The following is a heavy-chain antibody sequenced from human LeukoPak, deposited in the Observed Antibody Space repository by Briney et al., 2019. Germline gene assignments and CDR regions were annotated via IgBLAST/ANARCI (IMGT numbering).Heavy chain of an antibody. CDR1: GYTFTTYG. V-gene: IGHV1-18*01. Sequence: ASVKVSCKASGYTFTTYGISWVRQAPGQGLEWMGWISAYNGNTNYAQNLQGRVTMTTDTSTSTAYMELRSLRSDDTAVYYCARAGGSSSYPSETRFDPWGQGTLVTVSS. CDR2: ISAYNGNT. J-gene: IGHJ5*02. D-gene: IGHD6-13*01. CDR3: ARAGGSSSYPSETRFDP.